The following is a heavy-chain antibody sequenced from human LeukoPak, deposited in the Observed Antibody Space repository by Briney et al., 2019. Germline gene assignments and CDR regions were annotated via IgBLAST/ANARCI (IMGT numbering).Heavy chain of an antibody. CDR2: IYTSGST. Sequence: SETLSLTCTVSGGSISYFYWSWIRQPAGKGLEWIGRIYTSGSTNYNPSLKSRVTISEDMSKNQFSLKLSSVTAADTAVYYCARDLSAWFDPWGQGTLVTVSS. J-gene: IGHJ5*02. V-gene: IGHV4-4*07. CDR1: GGSISYFY. CDR3: ARDLSAWFDP.